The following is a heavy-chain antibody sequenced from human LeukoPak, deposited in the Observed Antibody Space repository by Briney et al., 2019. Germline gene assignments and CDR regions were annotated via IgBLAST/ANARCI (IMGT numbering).Heavy chain of an antibody. V-gene: IGHV1-69*05. CDR2: IIPIFGTA. J-gene: IGHJ6*03. Sequence: GASVKVSCKASGGTFSSYAISWVRQAPGQGLEWMGRIIPIFGTANYAQKFQGRVTITTDESTSTAYMELSSLRSEDTAVYYCASTYGGGYYYYYMDVWGKGTTATVSS. CDR1: GGTFSSYA. CDR3: ASTYGGGYYYYYMDV. D-gene: IGHD2/OR15-2a*01.